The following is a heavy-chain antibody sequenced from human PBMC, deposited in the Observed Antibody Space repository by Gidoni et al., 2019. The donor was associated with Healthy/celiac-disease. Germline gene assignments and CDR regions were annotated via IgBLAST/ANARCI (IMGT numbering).Heavy chain of an antibody. Sequence: QLQLQESGPGLVKPSETLSLTCTVSGGFISSSSYYWGWIRQPPGKGLEWIGSIYYSGSTYYNPSLKSRVTISVDTSKNQFSLKLSSVTAADTAVYYCARGYDSSGYVDYWGQGTLVTVSS. J-gene: IGHJ4*02. V-gene: IGHV4-39*01. D-gene: IGHD3-22*01. CDR3: ARGYDSSGYVDY. CDR1: GGFISSSSYY. CDR2: IYYSGST.